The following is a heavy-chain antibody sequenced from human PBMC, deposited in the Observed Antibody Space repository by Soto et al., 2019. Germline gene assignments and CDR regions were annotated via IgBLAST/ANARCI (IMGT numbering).Heavy chain of an antibody. J-gene: IGHJ4*02. CDR2: IKQDGSEK. CDR3: ARQRWLQLRYFDY. Sequence: EVQLVESGGGLVQPGGSLRLSCAASGLTFSNYWMSWVRQAPGKGLEWVANIKQDGSEKYYVVSVRGRFTISRDNARNSLYLQMNGLRAEDTAVYYCARQRWLQLRYFDYWGQGTLVTVSS. V-gene: IGHV3-7*03. D-gene: IGHD5-12*01. CDR1: GLTFSNYW.